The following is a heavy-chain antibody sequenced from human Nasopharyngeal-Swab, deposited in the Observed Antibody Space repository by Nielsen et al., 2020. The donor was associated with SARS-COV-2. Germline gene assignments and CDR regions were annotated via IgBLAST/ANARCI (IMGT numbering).Heavy chain of an antibody. CDR3: AGGGYDYSFDW. V-gene: IGHV4-59*01. CDR2: IHDSGTS. J-gene: IGHJ4*02. D-gene: IGHD5-12*01. Sequence: WIRQPPGKGLEWIGFIHDSGTSYYNPSLKSRVTMAVDTSKNQISLKLGSVTAADTAVFYCAGGGYDYSFDWWGQGTLVTVYS.